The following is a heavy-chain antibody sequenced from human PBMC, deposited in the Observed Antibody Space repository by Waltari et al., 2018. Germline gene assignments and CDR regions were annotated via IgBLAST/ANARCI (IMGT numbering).Heavy chain of an antibody. V-gene: IGHV3-20*04. Sequence: EVKLVESGGGVVRPGGSLRLSGAASGFTFDDYGMSWVRQAPGKGLEWVSGINWNGGSTGYADSVKGRFTISRDNAKNSLYLQMNSLRAEDTALYYCARAMDTAMSRVFDYWGQGTLVTVSS. CDR3: ARAMDTAMSRVFDY. CDR1: GFTFDDYG. J-gene: IGHJ4*02. D-gene: IGHD5-18*01. CDR2: INWNGGST.